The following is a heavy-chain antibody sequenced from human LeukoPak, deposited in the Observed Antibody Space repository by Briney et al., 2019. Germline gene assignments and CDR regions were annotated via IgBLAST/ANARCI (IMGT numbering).Heavy chain of an antibody. D-gene: IGHD3-10*01. Sequence: PSETLSLTCTVSGGSISSSSYCWGWIRQPPGKGLEWIGSIYYSGSTYYNPSLKSRVTISVDTFKNQFSLKLSSVTAADTAVYYCARDSEGITMANFDYWGQGTLVTVSS. CDR3: ARDSEGITMANFDY. CDR2: IYYSGST. V-gene: IGHV4-39*07. J-gene: IGHJ4*02. CDR1: GGSISSSSYC.